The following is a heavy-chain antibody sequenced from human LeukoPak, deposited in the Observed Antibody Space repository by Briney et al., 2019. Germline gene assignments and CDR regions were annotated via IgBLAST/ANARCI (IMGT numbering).Heavy chain of an antibody. CDR3: AKVRDYSGSYSHFDY. J-gene: IGHJ4*01. V-gene: IGHV3-23*01. D-gene: IGHD1-26*01. CDR1: GFTFSSYA. CDR2: ISGSGGST. Sequence: GGSLRLSCAASGFTFSSYAMSWVRQAPGKGLEWVSAISGSGGSTYYADSVKGRFTISRDNSKNTLYLQMNSLRAEDTAVYYCAKVRDYSGSYSHFDYWGXXTLVTVSS.